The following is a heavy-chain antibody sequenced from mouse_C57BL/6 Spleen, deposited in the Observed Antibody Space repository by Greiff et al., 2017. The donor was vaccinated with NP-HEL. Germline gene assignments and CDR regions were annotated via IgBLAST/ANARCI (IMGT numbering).Heavy chain of an antibody. CDR1: GFNIKDDY. Sequence: VQLKESGAELVRPGASVKLSCTASGFNIKDDYMHWVKQRPEQGLEWIGWIDPENGDTEYASKFQGKATITADTSSNTAYLQLSSLTSEDTAVYYCTTDDYDGGYWYFDVWGTGTTVTVSS. J-gene: IGHJ1*03. D-gene: IGHD2-4*01. V-gene: IGHV14-4*01. CDR3: TTDDYDGGYWYFDV. CDR2: IDPENGDT.